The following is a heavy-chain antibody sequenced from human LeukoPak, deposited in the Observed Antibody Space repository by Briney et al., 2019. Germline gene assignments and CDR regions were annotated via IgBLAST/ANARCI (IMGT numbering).Heavy chain of an antibody. J-gene: IGHJ3*02. CDR3: ARDLSTPVTTNYKSYFDI. D-gene: IGHD1-1*01. Sequence: SETLSLTCTVSGGSLSSSSHYWGWLRQPPGKGLEWIGSIYYSGSTYYNPSLKSRVTISVDTSKNKFSLKLSYVTAADTAVYYCARDLSTPVTTNYKSYFDIWGQGTMVTVSS. V-gene: IGHV4-39*02. CDR2: IYYSGST. CDR1: GGSLSSSSHY.